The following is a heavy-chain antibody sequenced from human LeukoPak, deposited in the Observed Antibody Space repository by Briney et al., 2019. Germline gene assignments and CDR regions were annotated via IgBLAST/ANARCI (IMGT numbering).Heavy chain of an antibody. J-gene: IGHJ6*03. CDR2: IIPIFGTA. CDR3: ARASDDYGDVPGGYYYYMDV. V-gene: IGHV1-69*06. Sequence: SVKVPCKASGGTFSSYAISWVRQAPGQGLEWMGGIIPIFGTANYAQKFQGRVTITADKSTSTAYMELSSLRSEDTAVYYCARASDDYGDVPGGYYYYMDVWGKGTTVTVSS. D-gene: IGHD4-17*01. CDR1: GGTFSSYA.